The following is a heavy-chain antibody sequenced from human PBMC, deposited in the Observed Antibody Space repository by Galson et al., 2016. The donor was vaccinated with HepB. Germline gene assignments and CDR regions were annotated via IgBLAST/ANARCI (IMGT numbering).Heavy chain of an antibody. CDR1: GYTFGGYH. J-gene: IGHJ4*02. V-gene: IGHV1-46*04. Sequence: SVKVSCKASGYTFGGYHIHWVRQAPDQGLEWVGIITPSTGATSYAQKLRGRVTMTRDTSATIVYMELSRLGSEDTAIYFCAGETSATQYFDYWGQGALVTVSS. CDR2: ITPSTGAT. CDR3: AGETSATQYFDY.